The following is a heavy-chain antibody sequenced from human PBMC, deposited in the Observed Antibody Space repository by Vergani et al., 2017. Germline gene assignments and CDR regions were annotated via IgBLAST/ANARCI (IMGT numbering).Heavy chain of an antibody. V-gene: IGHV1-18*01. D-gene: IGHD2-15*01. CDR2: ISAYNGNT. CDR3: AGGDYCSGGSGYGFPGVQGY. J-gene: IGHJ4*02. Sequence: QVQLVQSGAEVKKPGASVKVSCKASGYTFTSYGISWVRQAPGQGLEWMGWISAYNGNTNYAQKLQGRVTMTTDTSTSTAYMELRSLRSDDTAVYYCAGGDYCSGGSGYGFPGVQGYWGQGTLVTVSS. CDR1: GYTFTSYG.